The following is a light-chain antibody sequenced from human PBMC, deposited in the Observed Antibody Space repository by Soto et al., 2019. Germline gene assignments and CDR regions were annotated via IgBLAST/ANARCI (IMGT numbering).Light chain of an antibody. CDR1: QSVSNSY. Sequence: EMVLTQPPGTLSFSPGERATLSCRASQSVSNSYLAWYQQKPGQGPMLLIYDASSSDTGIPDRFSGSASGPDFTLTICRLEAEDFAVYCWQQYAGSPSTFGQGTKVEI. J-gene: IGKJ1*01. V-gene: IGKV3-20*01. CDR3: QQYAGSPST. CDR2: DAS.